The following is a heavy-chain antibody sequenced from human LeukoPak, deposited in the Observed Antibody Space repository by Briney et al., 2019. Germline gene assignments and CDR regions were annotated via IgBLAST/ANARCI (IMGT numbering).Heavy chain of an antibody. V-gene: IGHV3-48*01. CDR1: GFTFNSYS. D-gene: IGHD3-3*01. J-gene: IGHJ4*02. CDR3: ARDSIAIFGVVTN. CDR2: ISSSSSTI. Sequence: GGSLRLSCAASGFTFNSYSMNWVRQAPGKGLEWVSYISSSSSTIYYADSVKGRFTISRDNAKNSLYLQMNSLRAEDTAVYYCARDSIAIFGVVTNWGQGTLVTVSS.